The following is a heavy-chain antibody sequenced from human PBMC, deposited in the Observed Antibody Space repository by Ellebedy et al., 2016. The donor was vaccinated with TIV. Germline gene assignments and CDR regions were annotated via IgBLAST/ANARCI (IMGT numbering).Heavy chain of an antibody. Sequence: GESLKISCAASGLTFADYPLNWVRQAPGKGLQWVSGIRGSGLSTLYADSVKGRFTISRDNSNNTVHLHLNSLRADETALYFCAKCGSGSYYAPPDYWGRGTLVTVSS. J-gene: IGHJ4*02. CDR1: GLTFADYP. CDR2: IRGSGLST. CDR3: AKCGSGSYYAPPDY. V-gene: IGHV3-23*01. D-gene: IGHD3-10*01.